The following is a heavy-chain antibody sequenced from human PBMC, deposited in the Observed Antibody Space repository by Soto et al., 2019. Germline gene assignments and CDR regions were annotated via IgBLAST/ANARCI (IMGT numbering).Heavy chain of an antibody. CDR1: GFTFSSYS. D-gene: IGHD4-4*01. V-gene: IGHV3-21*01. Sequence: PGGSLRLSCAASGFTFSSYSMNWVRQAPGKGLEWVSSISSSSSYIYYADSVKGRFTISRDNAKNSLYLQMNSLRAEDTAVYYCAKDGVSRNSVWDPFDVWGQGAMVTVSS. J-gene: IGHJ3*01. CDR2: ISSSSSYI. CDR3: AKDGVSRNSVWDPFDV.